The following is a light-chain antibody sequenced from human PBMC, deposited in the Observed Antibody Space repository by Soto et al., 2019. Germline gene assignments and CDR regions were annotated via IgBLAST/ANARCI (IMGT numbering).Light chain of an antibody. CDR3: QHYNKLPLT. Sequence: EIGMTQFPVTPCPYNGERATLSCRASQSVSIDLAWYQQTPGQTPRLLIDGASTRATGVPPTFSGSASGTEFTLTISSLQSEDIAEYYCQHYNKLPLTFGQGTLV. J-gene: IGKJ1*01. V-gene: IGKV3-15*01. CDR1: QSVSID. CDR2: GAS.